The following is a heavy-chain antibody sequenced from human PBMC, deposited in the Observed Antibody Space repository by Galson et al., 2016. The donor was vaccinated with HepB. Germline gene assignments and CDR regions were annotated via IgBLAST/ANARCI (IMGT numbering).Heavy chain of an antibody. Sequence: QSGAEVKKPGESLKIACKGSGYNFTNYWIGLVRQMPGKGLEWMGIIYPHDSDTRYSPSFEGHVTISADKSINTAYLQWSSLKASDTARYFWARSQSSSWYFQGVYWGQGTLVTVYS. J-gene: IGHJ4*02. CDR1: GYNFTNYW. CDR3: ARSQSSSWYFQGVY. V-gene: IGHV5-51*01. CDR2: IYPHDSDT. D-gene: IGHD6-13*01.